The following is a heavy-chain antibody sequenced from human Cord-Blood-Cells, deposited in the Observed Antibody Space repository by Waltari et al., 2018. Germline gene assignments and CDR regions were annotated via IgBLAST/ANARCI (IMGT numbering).Heavy chain of an antibody. V-gene: IGHV1-18*01. D-gene: IGHD2-2*01. CDR3: ARVGVVPAAKVYYYYGMDV. J-gene: IGHJ6*02. CDR2: ISAYKGNT. CDR1: GYTFTSYG. Sequence: QVQLVQSGAEVKKPGASVKVSCKASGYTFTSYGISWVRQAPGQGLEWMGGISAYKGNTNYAQKLQDRVTMTTDTSTGTAYMGLRSLRSDDTAVYYCARVGVVPAAKVYYYYGMDVWGQGTTVTVSS.